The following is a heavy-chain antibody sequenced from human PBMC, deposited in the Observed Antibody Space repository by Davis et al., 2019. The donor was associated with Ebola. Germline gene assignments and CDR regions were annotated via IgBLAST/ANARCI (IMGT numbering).Heavy chain of an antibody. J-gene: IGHJ3*02. V-gene: IGHV3-9*01. Sequence: GGSLRLSCAASGLTFDDYAMHWVRQAPGKGLEWVSGISWNSGSIGYADSVKGRFTISRDNAKNSLYLQMNSLRDEDTAVYYCARDFPAQDSRGYYHNTFDIWGQGTMVTVSS. CDR2: ISWNSGSI. CDR3: ARDFPAQDSRGYYHNTFDI. D-gene: IGHD3-22*01. CDR1: GLTFDDYA.